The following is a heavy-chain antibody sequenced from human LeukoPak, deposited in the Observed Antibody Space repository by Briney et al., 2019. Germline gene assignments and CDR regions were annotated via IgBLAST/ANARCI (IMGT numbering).Heavy chain of an antibody. CDR2: ISWNSGSI. CDR3: ARAVAGTHWLDP. CDR1: GFTFDDYA. D-gene: IGHD6-19*01. V-gene: IGHV3-9*01. Sequence: GRSLRLSCAASGFTFDDYAMHWVRQAPGKGLEWVSGISWNSGSIGYADSVKGRFTMSRENAKNSLHLQMNSLRAGDTAVYYCARAVAGTHWLDPWGQGTLVTVSS. J-gene: IGHJ5*02.